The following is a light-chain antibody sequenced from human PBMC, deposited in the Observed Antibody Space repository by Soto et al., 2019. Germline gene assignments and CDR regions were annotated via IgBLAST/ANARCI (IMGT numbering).Light chain of an antibody. Sequence: DIQMTQSPSSLSTSVGDKVTITCRASQSIRKYLNWYQQKPGKAPKLLISVASSLQSEVPSRFSGDGSETDFTLSISSLQPEDSATYYCQQSFTTPFTFGPGTKVDVK. CDR2: VAS. CDR3: QQSFTTPFT. V-gene: IGKV1-39*01. CDR1: QSIRKY. J-gene: IGKJ3*01.